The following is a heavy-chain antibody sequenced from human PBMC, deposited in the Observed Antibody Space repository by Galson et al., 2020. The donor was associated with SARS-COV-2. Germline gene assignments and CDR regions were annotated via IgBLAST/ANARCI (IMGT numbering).Heavy chain of an antibody. D-gene: IGHD4-17*01. CDR3: ARDPAPLYGDNYYYGMDV. CDR2: IPYSGSA. Sequence: TSETLSLTCSVSDGPMSSYYWSWIRQPPGKGLEWLGYIPYSGSANYNPSLRSRLTISVDLSKNQFSLKVTSVTAADTAVYYCARDPAPLYGDNYYYGMDVWGRGTTVTVSS. V-gene: IGHV4-59*01. CDR1: DGPMSSYY. J-gene: IGHJ6*02.